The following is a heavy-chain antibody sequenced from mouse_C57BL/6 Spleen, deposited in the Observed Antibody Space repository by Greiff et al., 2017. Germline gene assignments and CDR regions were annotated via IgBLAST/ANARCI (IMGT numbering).Heavy chain of an antibody. CDR2: IWPGGGT. CDR1: GFSLTSYA. D-gene: IGHD2-5*01. V-gene: IGHV2-9-1*01. J-gene: IGHJ2*01. Sequence: VQLQQSGPGLVAPSPSLSISCTASGFSLTSYAISWVRQPPGKGLEWLGVIWPGGGTNYNSALKSSLSISKDNSKSQVCLRMDSLQTDDTARYYCARNRGYSSFDYWGQGTTLTVSS. CDR3: ARNRGYSSFDY.